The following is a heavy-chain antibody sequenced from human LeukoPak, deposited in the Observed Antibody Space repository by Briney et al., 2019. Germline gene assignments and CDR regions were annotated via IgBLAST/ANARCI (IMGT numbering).Heavy chain of an antibody. D-gene: IGHD3-22*01. J-gene: IGHJ4*02. Sequence: GGSLRLSCGASGFTFSSYDMSWVRQAPGKGVEWVSHISVTGGSTYYADSVKGRVTISRDNSKNTLYLQMNSLRAEDTAVYYCAKRDSSGYYPYYFDYWGQGTLVTVSS. CDR1: GFTFSSYD. CDR2: ISVTGGST. CDR3: AKRDSSGYYPYYFDY. V-gene: IGHV3-23*01.